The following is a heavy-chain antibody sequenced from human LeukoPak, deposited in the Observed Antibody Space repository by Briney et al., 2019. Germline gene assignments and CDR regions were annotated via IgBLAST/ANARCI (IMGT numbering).Heavy chain of an antibody. V-gene: IGHV4-59*01. CDR2: IYYSGST. CDR1: GGSISSYY. CDR3: ARVNPSSGYFEFDY. D-gene: IGHD3-22*01. J-gene: IGHJ4*02. Sequence: SKTLSLTCTVSGGSISSYYWSWIRQPPGKGLEWIGYIYYSGSTNYNPSLKSRVTISVDTSKNQFSLKLSSVTAADTAVYYCARVNPSSGYFEFDYWGQGTLVTVSS.